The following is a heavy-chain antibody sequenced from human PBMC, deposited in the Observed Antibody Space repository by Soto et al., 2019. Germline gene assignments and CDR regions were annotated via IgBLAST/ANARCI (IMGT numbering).Heavy chain of an antibody. Sequence: QVQLVQSGAEVKKPGASVKVSCKASGYTFTSCGISWVRQAPGQGLEWMGWISAYNGNTNFAQKLQGRVTMTAETSTSTAYMELRSLRSDDTAVSYCARDREYHWNYNWFDPLGQGTLVTVSS. CDR3: ARDREYHWNYNWFDP. CDR1: GYTFTSCG. CDR2: ISAYNGNT. V-gene: IGHV1-18*01. D-gene: IGHD1-7*01. J-gene: IGHJ5*02.